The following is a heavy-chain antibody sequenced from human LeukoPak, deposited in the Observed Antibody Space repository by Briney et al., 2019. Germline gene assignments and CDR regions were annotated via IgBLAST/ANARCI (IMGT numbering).Heavy chain of an antibody. CDR1: GFTFSGSA. Sequence: GGSLRLSCAASGFTFSGSAMHWVRQASGKGLEWVGRIRSKVNNYATAYAASVKGRFTVSRDESKNTAYLQMNSLKTEDTAVYYCTRRSGDDSRGYYDYWGQGTLVTVSS. D-gene: IGHD3-22*01. V-gene: IGHV3-73*01. CDR2: IRSKVNNYAT. CDR3: TRRSGDDSRGYYDY. J-gene: IGHJ4*02.